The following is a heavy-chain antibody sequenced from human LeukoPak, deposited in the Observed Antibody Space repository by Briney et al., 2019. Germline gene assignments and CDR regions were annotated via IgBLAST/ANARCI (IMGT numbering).Heavy chain of an antibody. Sequence: ASVKVSCKASGYTITDYYLHWVRQAPGQGLEWMGWIIPNTGGTNYAQKFQDWVTMSSDTSISTAYMELSSLRSDDTAVYYCAASIAASDAFDIWGQGTMVTVSS. CDR2: IIPNTGGT. D-gene: IGHD6-6*01. V-gene: IGHV1-2*04. CDR1: GYTITDYY. J-gene: IGHJ3*02. CDR3: AASIAASDAFDI.